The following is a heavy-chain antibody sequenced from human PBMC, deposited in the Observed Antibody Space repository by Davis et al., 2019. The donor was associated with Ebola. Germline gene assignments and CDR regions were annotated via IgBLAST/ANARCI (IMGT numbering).Heavy chain of an antibody. CDR2: INPHNGNT. D-gene: IGHD5-24*01. CDR3: ASRRDGYNFGDAFDI. Sequence: ASVKVSCKASGGTFSSYAISWVRQAPGQGLEWMGWINPHNGNTNYAQNVQGRVTMTRDTSISTAYMELSRLRSDDTAVYYCASRRDGYNFGDAFDIWGQGTMVTVSS. J-gene: IGHJ3*02. CDR1: GGTFSSYA. V-gene: IGHV1-18*01.